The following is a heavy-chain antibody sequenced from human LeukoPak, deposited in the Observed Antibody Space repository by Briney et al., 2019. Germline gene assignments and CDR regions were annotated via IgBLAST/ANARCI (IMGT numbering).Heavy chain of an antibody. J-gene: IGHJ4*02. CDR1: GYTFSSYG. CDR3: ARLPQMIAEDY. Sequence: ASVKVSCKASGYTFSSYGINWVRQVPGQGLQWMGWISAYNGDTNFAQKLQGRVTMTTDTSTSTAYMELSSLRSEDTAVYYCARLPQMIAEDYWGQGTLVTVSS. V-gene: IGHV1-18*01. D-gene: IGHD3-22*01. CDR2: ISAYNGDT.